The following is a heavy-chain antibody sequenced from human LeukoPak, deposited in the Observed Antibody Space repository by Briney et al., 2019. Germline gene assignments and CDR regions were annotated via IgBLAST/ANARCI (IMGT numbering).Heavy chain of an antibody. J-gene: IGHJ4*02. D-gene: IGHD3-22*01. Sequence: GRSLRLSCAASGFTFSTYGMHWVRQAPGKGLEWVAFIRYDGSNKYYADSVKGRITISRDNSKNTLYLQMNSLRAEDTAVYYCAKERYDNGDYYYFDYWGQGTLVTVSS. CDR1: GFTFSTYG. V-gene: IGHV3-30*02. CDR3: AKERYDNGDYYYFDY. CDR2: IRYDGSNK.